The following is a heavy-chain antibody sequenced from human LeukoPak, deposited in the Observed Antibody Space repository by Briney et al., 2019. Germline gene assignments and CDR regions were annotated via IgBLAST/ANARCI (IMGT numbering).Heavy chain of an antibody. V-gene: IGHV1-46*01. CDR3: ASHKSGWQQTYFDF. CDR2: INSSGSGT. Sequence: ASVKVSCKASGYTFSNYYLHWVRQAPGQGLEWMAKINSSGSGTSYAQKFQGRVSVTRDTSTGTVYMELSSLTSEDTAVYYCASHKSGWQQTYFDFWGQGILVTVSS. D-gene: IGHD6-25*01. J-gene: IGHJ4*02. CDR1: GYTFSNYY.